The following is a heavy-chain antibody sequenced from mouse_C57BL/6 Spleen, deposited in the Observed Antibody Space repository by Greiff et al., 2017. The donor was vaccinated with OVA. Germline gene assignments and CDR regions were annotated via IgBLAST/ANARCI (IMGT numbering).Heavy chain of an antibody. CDR1: GYTFTSYW. D-gene: IGHD3-2*02. V-gene: IGHV1-50*01. CDR3: GRGLRYFDY. Sequence: QVQLQQPGAELVKPGASVKLSCKASGYTFTSYWMQWVKQRPGPGLEWIGEIDPSDSYTNYNQKFKGKATLTVDTSSSTAYMQLSSLTSEDSAVYYCGRGLRYFDYWGQGTTLTVSA. CDR2: IDPSDSYT. J-gene: IGHJ2*01.